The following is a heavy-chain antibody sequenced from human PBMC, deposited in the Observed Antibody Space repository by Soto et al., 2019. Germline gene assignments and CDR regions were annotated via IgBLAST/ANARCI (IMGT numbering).Heavy chain of an antibody. V-gene: IGHV3-48*01. J-gene: IGHJ3*02. CDR1: RFTISGHA. D-gene: IGHD3-3*01. CDR2: IGNSFNSK. CDR3: ARDHDWAFDI. Sequence: GGSLRLSCAASRFTISGHAMHWVRQAPGKGLEWISHIGNSFNSKNYADSVKGRFTISRDNAKNSLYLQMNSLRAEDTAVYYCARDHDWAFDIWGQGTMVTVSS.